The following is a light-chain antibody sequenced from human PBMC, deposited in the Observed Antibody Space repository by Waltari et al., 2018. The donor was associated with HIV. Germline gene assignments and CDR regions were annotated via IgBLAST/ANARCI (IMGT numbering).Light chain of an antibody. CDR3: QQSYSTPWT. Sequence: DIQMTQSPSSLSASVGDRVTITCRTSQSITNYLNWYQQKPGKAPKLLIYAASSLQSGVPSRFSGSGSGTDFILTISSLQPEDVATYYCQQSYSTPWTFGQGTKVEIK. CDR1: QSITNY. CDR2: AAS. V-gene: IGKV1-39*01. J-gene: IGKJ1*01.